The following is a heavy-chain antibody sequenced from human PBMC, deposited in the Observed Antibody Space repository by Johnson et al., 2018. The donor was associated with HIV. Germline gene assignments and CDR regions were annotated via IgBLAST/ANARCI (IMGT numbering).Heavy chain of an antibody. Sequence: QVQLVESGGGVVQPGRSLRLSCAATGFTFSSYGMHWVRQAPGKGLEWVAVIWYDGSNKYFADSVKGRFTISRDNAKNSLYLQMNSLRAEDTALYYCARAGLGYCSSTSCRGDAFDIWGQGTMVTVSS. V-gene: IGHV3-33*03. D-gene: IGHD2-2*01. J-gene: IGHJ3*02. CDR2: IWYDGSNK. CDR3: ARAGLGYCSSTSCRGDAFDI. CDR1: GFTFSSYG.